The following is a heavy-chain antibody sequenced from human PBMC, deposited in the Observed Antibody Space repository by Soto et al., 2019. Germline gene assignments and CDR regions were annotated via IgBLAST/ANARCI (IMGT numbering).Heavy chain of an antibody. CDR2: IMPVFRRP. D-gene: IGHD3-3*02. V-gene: IGHV1-69*12. J-gene: IGHJ6*02. CDR3: ARDKDRPKLGGNYYYILDV. CDR1: GGTFRTSA. Sequence: QVQLVQSGAEVKKPGSSVKVSCKASGGTFRTSAISWVRQAPGQGLEWVGGIMPVFRRPKYAQNFQGRVTISADESTSPAYMELSSLRSDDTAVYYCARDKDRPKLGGNYYYILDVWGQGTAVTVSS.